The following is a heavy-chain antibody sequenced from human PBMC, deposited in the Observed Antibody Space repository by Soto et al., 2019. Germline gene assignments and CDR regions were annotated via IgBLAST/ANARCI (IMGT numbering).Heavy chain of an antibody. J-gene: IGHJ4*02. V-gene: IGHV3-23*01. Sequence: GGSLRLSCVASGFAFIAYTMTCVRQSPVKWLEWVSSISTSGGTTYYADSVKGRFIISRDHFKNTLYLQMNSLRADDTAIFYCARFPNYYGSGSDYQYYFDSWGLGTLVTVS. CDR3: ARFPNYYGSGSDYQYYFDS. D-gene: IGHD3-10*01. CDR1: GFAFIAYT. CDR2: ISTSGGTT.